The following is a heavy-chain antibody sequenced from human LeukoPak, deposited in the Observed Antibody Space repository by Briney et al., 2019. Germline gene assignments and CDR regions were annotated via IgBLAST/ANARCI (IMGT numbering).Heavy chain of an antibody. CDR1: GFTFNIYS. Sequence: GGSLRLSCAASGFTFNIYSMNGVRKARGKGVEGVSSISSSSYIYYADSVTGQFTISRDNDKNYLYLQMNRLSAEDTAVYYCARAPLNFVEMATKNPPRAYWGQGTLVTVSS. D-gene: IGHD5-24*01. CDR3: ARAPLNFVEMATKNPPRAY. CDR2: ISSSSYI. J-gene: IGHJ4*02. V-gene: IGHV3-21*01.